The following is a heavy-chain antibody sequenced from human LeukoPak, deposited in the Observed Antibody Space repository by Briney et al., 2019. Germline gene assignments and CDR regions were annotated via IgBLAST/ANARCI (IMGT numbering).Heavy chain of an antibody. CDR3: ARGPRQYCSSTSCYLDY. V-gene: IGHV3-21*01. D-gene: IGHD2-2*01. J-gene: IGHJ4*02. CDR2: INSSSSYI. CDR1: GFTFSSYS. Sequence: PGGSLRLSCAASGFTFSSYSMNWVRQAPGKGLEWVSSINSSSSYIYYASSVKGRFIISRDNAKKSLYLQIHSLRAEDTAVYYCARGPRQYCSSTSCYLDYWGQGTLVTVSS.